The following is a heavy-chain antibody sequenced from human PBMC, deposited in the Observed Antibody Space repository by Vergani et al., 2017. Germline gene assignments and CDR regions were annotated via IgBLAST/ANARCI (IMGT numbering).Heavy chain of an antibody. D-gene: IGHD1-1*01. CDR3: ATKSCGTPGCQIGYFRE. V-gene: IGHV3-30*03. Sequence: QVHLVESGGGVVQPGRSLRLLCVVPGFTSSYYGMHWVRQAPGKGLEWVAVISYDGTQKYYADSVKGRFTISRDNSKSTLYLQMNSLRTEDTAVYYCATKSCGTPGCQIGYFREWGQGTLVTVSS. J-gene: IGHJ1*01. CDR2: ISYDGTQK. CDR1: GFTSSYYG.